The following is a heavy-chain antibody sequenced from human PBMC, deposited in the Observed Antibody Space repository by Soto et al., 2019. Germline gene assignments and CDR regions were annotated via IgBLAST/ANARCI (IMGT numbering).Heavy chain of an antibody. J-gene: IGHJ4*02. CDR2: IIPIFTTT. CDR3: ALPSGLLGQFSALVDY. V-gene: IGHV1-69*18. CDR1: GGSFSNSA. D-gene: IGHD6-6*01. Sequence: QVQLVQSGSEVRRPGSSVKVACKASGGSFSNSAIAWVRQAPEQGLEWLGMIIPIFTTTNYAQKFKDRLTITADGSTSTAYMELSCLKSEDTAGYFCALPSGLLGQFSALVDYWGQGTLVTVS.